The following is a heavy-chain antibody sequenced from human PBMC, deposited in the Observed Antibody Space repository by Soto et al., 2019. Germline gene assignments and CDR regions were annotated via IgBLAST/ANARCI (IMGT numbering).Heavy chain of an antibody. CDR1: VFTFISYS. CDR2: ISSSSSTI. J-gene: IGHJ6*02. V-gene: IGHV3-48*02. CDR3: ARDQSGYSGYDYVGYYGMDV. D-gene: IGHD5-12*01. Sequence: GWSLRLACASSVFTFISYSMKWVRQAPGKGLEWVSYISSSSSTIYYADSVKGRFTISRDNAKNSLYLQMNSLRDEDTAVYYCARDQSGYSGYDYVGYYGMDVWGQGTTVTVSS.